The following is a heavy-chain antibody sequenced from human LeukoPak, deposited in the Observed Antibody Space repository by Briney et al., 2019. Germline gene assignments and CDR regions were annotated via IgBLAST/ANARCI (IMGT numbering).Heavy chain of an antibody. CDR1: GFTFSSYA. CDR3: VSFYETY. D-gene: IGHD2/OR15-2a*01. J-gene: IGHJ4*02. V-gene: IGHV3-74*01. Sequence: GGSLRLSCAASGFTFSSYAMSWVRQAPGKGLEWVSHISSDGSWTSYADSVKGRFTISKDNAKNTVYLQMNSLRAEDTAVYYCVSFYETYWGRGTLVTVSS. CDR2: ISSDGSWT.